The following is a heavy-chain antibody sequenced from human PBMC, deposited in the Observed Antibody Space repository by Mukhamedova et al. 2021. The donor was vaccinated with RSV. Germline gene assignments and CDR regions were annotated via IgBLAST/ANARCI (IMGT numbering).Heavy chain of an antibody. CDR1: GFTFSTYT. CDR2: ISTSSNTI. J-gene: IGHJ2*01. Sequence: SCAASGFTFSTYTMNWVRQAPXKGLXWLSYISTSSNTIYYADSVKGRFTVSRDNAKXSLYLQMXXXRAEDTAIYYFARDPPLWY. CDR3: ARDPPLWY. V-gene: IGHV3-48*04.